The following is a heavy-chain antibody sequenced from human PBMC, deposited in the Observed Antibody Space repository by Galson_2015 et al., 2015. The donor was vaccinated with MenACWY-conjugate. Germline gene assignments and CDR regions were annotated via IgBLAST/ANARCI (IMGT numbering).Heavy chain of an antibody. CDR2: ISGSGGST. J-gene: IGHJ4*02. V-gene: IGHV3-23*01. CDR3: ANQAAAGPPLW. Sequence: SLRLSCAASGFTFSSYAMSWVRQAPGKGLEWVSAISGSGGSTYYGDSVKGRFTISRDNPKNTLYLQMNSLRVEDTAVYYCANQAAAGPPLWWGQGTLVTVSS. CDR1: GFTFSSYA. D-gene: IGHD6-13*01.